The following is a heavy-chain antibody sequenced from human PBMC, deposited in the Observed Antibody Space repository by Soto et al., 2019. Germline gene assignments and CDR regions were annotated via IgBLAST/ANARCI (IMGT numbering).Heavy chain of an antibody. Sequence: EVQLVESGGGLVQPGGSLRLSCAASGFTFSSYWMSWVRQAPGKGLEWVANIKEDGSDMYYVDSVKGRLTISRDNAKNSLYLHMNSLRAEDTAVYYCATEVWVYYDFWSGYSDYWGQGTLVTVSS. CDR1: GFTFSSYW. CDR2: IKEDGSDM. CDR3: ATEVWVYYDFWSGYSDY. V-gene: IGHV3-7*01. J-gene: IGHJ4*02. D-gene: IGHD3-3*01.